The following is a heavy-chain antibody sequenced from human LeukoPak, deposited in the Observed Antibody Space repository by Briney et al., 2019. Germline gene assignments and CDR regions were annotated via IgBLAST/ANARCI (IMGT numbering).Heavy chain of an antibody. CDR1: GFTFSSYG. J-gene: IGHJ3*02. D-gene: IGHD5-18*01. V-gene: IGHV3-30*18. Sequence: GRSLRLSCAAPGFTFSSYGMHWVRQAPGKGLEWVAVISYDGSNKYYADSVKGRFTISRDNSKNTLYLQMNSLRAEDTAVYYCAKSQYSYGRYDAFDIWGQGTMVTVSS. CDR2: ISYDGSNK. CDR3: AKSQYSYGRYDAFDI.